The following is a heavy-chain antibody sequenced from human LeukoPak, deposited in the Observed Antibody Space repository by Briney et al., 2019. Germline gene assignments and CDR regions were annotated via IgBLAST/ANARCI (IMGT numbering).Heavy chain of an antibody. J-gene: IGHJ4*02. Sequence: GGSLRLSCAASGFTFTTYWMSWVRQAPGKGLEWVANIKQDGSEKYYVDSVKGRFTISRDNAKNSLYLQMNSLRAEDTAVYYCARDLYRIVVVPHYFDYWGQGTLVTVSS. CDR3: ARDLYRIVVVPHYFDY. CDR1: GFTFTTYW. D-gene: IGHD3-22*01. CDR2: IKQDGSEK. V-gene: IGHV3-7*01.